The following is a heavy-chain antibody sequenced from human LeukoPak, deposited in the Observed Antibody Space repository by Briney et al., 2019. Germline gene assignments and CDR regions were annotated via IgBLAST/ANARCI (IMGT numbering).Heavy chain of an antibody. V-gene: IGHV4-34*01. Sequence: SETLSLTCAVYGGSFSGYYWSWLRQPPGKGLEWIGEINHSGSTNYNPSLKSRVTISVDTSKNQFSLKLSSVTAADTAVYYCARGQAGALYDFWSGYPTSNWFDPWGQGTLVTVSS. CDR2: INHSGST. J-gene: IGHJ5*02. D-gene: IGHD3-3*01. CDR3: ARGQAGALYDFWSGYPTSNWFDP. CDR1: GGSFSGYY.